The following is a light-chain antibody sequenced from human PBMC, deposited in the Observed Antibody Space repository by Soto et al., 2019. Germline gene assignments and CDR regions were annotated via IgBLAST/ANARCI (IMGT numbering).Light chain of an antibody. CDR3: QQYYSTPWT. J-gene: IGKJ1*01. V-gene: IGKV4-1*01. Sequence: DIVMTQSPDSLAVSLGERATINCKSRQSVLSSSNSKNYLVWYQQKPGQPPKLLIYWASTRESGVPDRFSGSGSGTDFTLTISSLQAEDVAVYYCQQYYSTPWTFGQGTKVEIK. CDR2: WAS. CDR1: QSVLSSSNSKNY.